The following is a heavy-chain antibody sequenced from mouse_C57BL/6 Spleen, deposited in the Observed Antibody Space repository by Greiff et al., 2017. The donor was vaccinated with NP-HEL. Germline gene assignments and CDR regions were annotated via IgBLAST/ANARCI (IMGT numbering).Heavy chain of an antibody. CDR1: GFTFSDYY. CDR2: INYDGSST. V-gene: IGHV5-16*01. Sequence: EVQRVESEGGLVQPGSSMKLSCTASGFTFSDYYMAWVRQVPEKGLEWVANINYDGSSTYYLDSLKSRFIISRDNAKNILYLQMSSLKSEDTATYYCAREGSYGSYYAMDYWGQGTSVTVSS. J-gene: IGHJ4*01. CDR3: AREGSYGSYYAMDY. D-gene: IGHD1-1*01.